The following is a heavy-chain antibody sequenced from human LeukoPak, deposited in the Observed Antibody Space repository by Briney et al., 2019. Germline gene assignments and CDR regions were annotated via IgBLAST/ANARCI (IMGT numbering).Heavy chain of an antibody. CDR2: IYYSGST. J-gene: IGHJ4*02. V-gene: IGHV4-59*12. CDR3: ARDPRYCSGGSCYSNSFYFDY. Sequence: SETLSLTCTVSGGSISSYYWSWIRQPPGKGLEWIGYIYYSGSTNYNPSLKSRVTISVDTSKNQFSLKLSSVTAADTAVYYCARDPRYCSGGSCYSNSFYFDYWGQGTLVTVSS. CDR1: GGSISSYY. D-gene: IGHD2-15*01.